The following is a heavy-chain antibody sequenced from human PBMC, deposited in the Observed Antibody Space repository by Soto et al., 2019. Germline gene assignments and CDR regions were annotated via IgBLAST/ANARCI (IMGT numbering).Heavy chain of an antibody. D-gene: IGHD6-13*01. CDR1: GGSISSSSYY. J-gene: IGHJ6*02. Sequence: PSETVSLTCTVSGGSISSSSYYWGWIRQPPGKGLEWIGSIYYSGSTYYNPSLKSRVAISVDTSKNQFSLKLSSVTAADTAVYYCARLIMWQQLPTWADVWGQGTTVTVSS. V-gene: IGHV4-39*01. CDR2: IYYSGST. CDR3: ARLIMWQQLPTWADV.